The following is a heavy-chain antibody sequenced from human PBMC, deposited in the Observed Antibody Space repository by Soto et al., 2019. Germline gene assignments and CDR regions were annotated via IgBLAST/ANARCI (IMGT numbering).Heavy chain of an antibody. D-gene: IGHD3-3*01. CDR1: GGSFSGYY. V-gene: IGHV4-34*01. J-gene: IGHJ5*02. CDR2: INHSGST. CDR3: ARGAKLRFLEWLPNNWFDP. Sequence: TSETLSLTCAVYGGSFSGYYWSWIRQPPGKGLEWIGEINHSGSTNYNPSLKSRVTIPVDTSKNQFSLKLSSVTAADTAVYHCARGAKLRFLEWLPNNWFDPWGQGTLVTVSS.